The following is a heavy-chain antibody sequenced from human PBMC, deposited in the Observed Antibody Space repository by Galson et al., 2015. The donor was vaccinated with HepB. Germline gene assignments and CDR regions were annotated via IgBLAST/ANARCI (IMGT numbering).Heavy chain of an antibody. CDR1: GFTFDDYT. CDR2: ISWDGGST. Sequence: SLRLSCAASGFTFDDYTMHWVRQAPGKGLEWVSLISWDGGSTYYADSVKGRFTISRDNSKNSLYLQMNSLRTEDTALYYCAKDFGIAAAVGAFDIWGQGTMVTVSS. V-gene: IGHV3-43*01. D-gene: IGHD6-13*01. CDR3: AKDFGIAAAVGAFDI. J-gene: IGHJ3*02.